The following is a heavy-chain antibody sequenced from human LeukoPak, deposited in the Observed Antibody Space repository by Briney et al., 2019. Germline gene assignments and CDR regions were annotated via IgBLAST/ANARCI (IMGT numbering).Heavy chain of an antibody. D-gene: IGHD3-10*01. J-gene: IGHJ4*02. CDR2: ISDSGTST. Sequence: PGGSLRLSCAASGFTFSSYAMIWVRQAPGKGLEWVSLISDSGTSTYYPDSVKGRFTISRDNSKNTVYLQMNSLRAEDTAVYYCAKGVSGYGSGGPFDYWGQGTLVTVSS. V-gene: IGHV3-23*01. CDR1: GFTFSSYA. CDR3: AKGVSGYGSGGPFDY.